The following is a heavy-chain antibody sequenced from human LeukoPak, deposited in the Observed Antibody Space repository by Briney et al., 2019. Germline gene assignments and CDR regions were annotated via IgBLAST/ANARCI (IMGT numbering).Heavy chain of an antibody. CDR3: ARMVAATLDYYYYMDI. CDR2: ISSSSSYI. D-gene: IGHD2-15*01. V-gene: IGHV3-21*01. J-gene: IGHJ6*03. Sequence: GGSLRLSCAASGFTFSSYSMNWVRQAPGKGLEWVSSISSSSSYIYYADSVKGRFTISRDNAKNSLYLQMNSLRAEDTAVYYCARMVAATLDYYYYMDIWGKGTTVTISS. CDR1: GFTFSSYS.